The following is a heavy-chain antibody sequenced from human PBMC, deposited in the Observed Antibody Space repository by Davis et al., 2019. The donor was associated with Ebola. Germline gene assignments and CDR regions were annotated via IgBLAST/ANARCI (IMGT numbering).Heavy chain of an antibody. Sequence: GGSLRLSCAASGLTFSAYGMHWVRQAPGKGLEWVAIIWYDGSKKYYADSVRGRFTISRDNSKNTVYLQMNSLTTEDTAVYYCSTDGCISTSCQNGDFDYWGQGTLVTVSS. CDR2: IWYDGSKK. V-gene: IGHV3-33*01. CDR3: STDGCISTSCQNGDFDY. D-gene: IGHD2-2*01. J-gene: IGHJ4*02. CDR1: GLTFSAYG.